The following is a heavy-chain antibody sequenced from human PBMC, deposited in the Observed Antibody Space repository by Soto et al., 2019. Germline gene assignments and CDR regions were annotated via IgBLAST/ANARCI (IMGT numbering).Heavy chain of an antibody. Sequence: SSETLSLTCAVYGGSISSNKWWSWVRQPPGKGLEWIGEIYHSGSTNYNPSLKSRVTISLDKSKNQFSLKLTSVTAADSAVYYCARDDHIVVVPTSLGAMDVWGQGTTVTVSS. J-gene: IGHJ6*02. CDR3: ARDDHIVVVPTSLGAMDV. CDR2: IYHSGST. D-gene: IGHD2-2*01. V-gene: IGHV4-4*02. CDR1: GGSISSNKW.